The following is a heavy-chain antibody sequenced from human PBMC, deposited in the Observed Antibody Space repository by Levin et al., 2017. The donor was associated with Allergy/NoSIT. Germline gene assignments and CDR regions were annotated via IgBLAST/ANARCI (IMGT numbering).Heavy chain of an antibody. V-gene: IGHV1-2*02. D-gene: IGHD4-17*01. J-gene: IGHJ4*02. CDR1: GYTFTDYY. CDR3: ARTDYGDYVQHFDY. Sequence: ASVKVSCKAAGYTFTDYYMHWVRQAPGQGLEWMGWVNCNSGDTHYAQKFQGRVTMTRDTSITTAYIELSSLSSDDTALYYCARTDYGDYVQHFDYWGQGTLVTVSS. CDR2: VNCNSGDT.